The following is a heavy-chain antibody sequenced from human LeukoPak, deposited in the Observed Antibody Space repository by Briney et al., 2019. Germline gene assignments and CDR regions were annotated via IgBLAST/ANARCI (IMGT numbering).Heavy chain of an antibody. CDR2: INAGNGDT. CDR1: GYTFTSCT. CDR3: ARSLVVTLSLGY. J-gene: IGHJ4*02. D-gene: IGHD4-23*01. Sequence: ASVKISCKASGYTFTSCTMHCVRQAPGQRLEWMGWINAGNGDTKYSPKFHDRVTIIKDTSASTTYMELSSLRSEDTAVYYCARSLVVTLSLGYWGQGTLVTVSS. V-gene: IGHV1-3*01.